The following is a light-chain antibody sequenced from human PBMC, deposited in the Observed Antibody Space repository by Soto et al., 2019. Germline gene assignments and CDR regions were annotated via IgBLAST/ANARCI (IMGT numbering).Light chain of an antibody. CDR1: QSISTW. J-gene: IGKJ1*01. CDR3: QQYLNRWT. CDR2: KAS. V-gene: IGKV1-5*03. Sequence: DIQMTQSPSTLSASVGDRVTITCRASQSISTWLAWYQQKPVKAPKLLIYKASSLEGGVPSRFSGSGSGTEFTLTISSLQPDDFATYYCQQYLNRWTFGQGTKVQIK.